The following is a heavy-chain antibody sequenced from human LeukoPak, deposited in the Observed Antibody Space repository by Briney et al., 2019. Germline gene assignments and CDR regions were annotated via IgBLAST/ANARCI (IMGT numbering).Heavy chain of an antibody. CDR1: GGSISSYY. J-gene: IGHJ2*01. CDR3: ASHRGSYDSSGYSNWYFDL. V-gene: IGHV4-59*01. Sequence: SETLSLTCTVSGGSISSYYWSWIRQPPGKGLEWIGYIYYSGSTNYNPSLKSRVTISVDTSKNQFSLKLSSVTAADTAVYYCASHRGSYDSSGYSNWYFDLWGRGTLVTVSS. D-gene: IGHD3-22*01. CDR2: IYYSGST.